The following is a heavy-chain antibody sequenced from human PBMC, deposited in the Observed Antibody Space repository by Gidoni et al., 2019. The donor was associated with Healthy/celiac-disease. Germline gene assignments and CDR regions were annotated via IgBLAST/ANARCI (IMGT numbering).Heavy chain of an antibody. V-gene: IGHV3-11*05. Sequence: QVQLVESGGGLVKPGGSLSLSCAAPGFTFSHYYMSWIRQAPGKGLEWVSYISSSSSYTNYADSVKGRFTISRDNAKNSLYRQMNSLRAEDTAVYYCARDHSSSWYPGWFDPWGQGTLVTVSS. CDR1: GFTFSHYY. J-gene: IGHJ5*02. D-gene: IGHD6-13*01. CDR3: ARDHSSSWYPGWFDP. CDR2: ISSSSSYT.